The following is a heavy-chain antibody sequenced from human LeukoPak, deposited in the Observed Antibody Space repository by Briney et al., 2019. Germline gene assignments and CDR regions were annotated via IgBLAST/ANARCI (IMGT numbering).Heavy chain of an antibody. V-gene: IGHV3-30*03. CDR3: ARDGHGVPLDY. D-gene: IGHD4-17*01. Sequence: GGSLRLSCAASGFTFSHFWMSWVRQAPGKGLEWVAVISYDGTEKYYGDSVKGRFTISRDNSKNTLYLQMNSLRAEDTALYYCARDGHGVPLDYWGQGTLVTVSP. CDR2: ISYDGTEK. J-gene: IGHJ4*02. CDR1: GFTFSHFW.